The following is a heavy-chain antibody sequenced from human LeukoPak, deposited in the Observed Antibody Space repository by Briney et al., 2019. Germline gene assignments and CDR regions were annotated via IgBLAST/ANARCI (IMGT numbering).Heavy chain of an antibody. J-gene: IGHJ4*02. Sequence: QPGGSLRLSCAASGFTFSSYAMSWVRQAPGKGLEWVSAISGSGGSTYYADSVKGRFTISRDNSKNTLYLQMNSLRAEDTAVCYCAKATSSWYSYYFDYWGQGTLVTVSS. CDR1: GFTFSSYA. V-gene: IGHV3-23*01. CDR2: ISGSGGST. D-gene: IGHD6-13*01. CDR3: AKATSSWYSYYFDY.